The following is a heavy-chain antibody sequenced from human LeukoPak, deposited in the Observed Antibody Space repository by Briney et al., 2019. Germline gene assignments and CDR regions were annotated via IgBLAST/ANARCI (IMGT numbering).Heavy chain of an antibody. Sequence: SETLSLTCTVSGGSISSYYWSWIRQPPGKGLEWIGYIYYSGSTNYNPSLKSRVSISIDTSKNQFSLRLSSVTAADSALYYCATHGTISSSQGVYAFDMLGQGTMVTVSS. CDR3: ATHGTISSSQGVYAFDM. V-gene: IGHV4-59*08. D-gene: IGHD6-13*01. J-gene: IGHJ3*02. CDR2: IYYSGST. CDR1: GGSISSYY.